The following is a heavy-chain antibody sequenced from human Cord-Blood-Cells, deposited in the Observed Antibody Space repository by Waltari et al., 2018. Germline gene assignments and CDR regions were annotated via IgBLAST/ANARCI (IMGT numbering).Heavy chain of an antibody. CDR3: ARAYGDYYYYYYGMDV. Sequence: QLQLQESGPGLVKPSETLSLTCTVSGGSISSSSYYWGWIRQPPGKGLEWIGSIYYSGSTCYNPSLKSRVTISVDTSKNQFSLKLSSVTAADTAVYYCARAYGDYYYYYYGMDVWGQGTTVTVS. CDR2: IYYSGST. D-gene: IGHD4-17*01. V-gene: IGHV4-39*01. J-gene: IGHJ6*02. CDR1: GGSISSSSYY.